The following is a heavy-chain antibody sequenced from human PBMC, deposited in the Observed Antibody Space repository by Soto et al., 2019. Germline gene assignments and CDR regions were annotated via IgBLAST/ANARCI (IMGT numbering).Heavy chain of an antibody. J-gene: IGHJ4*02. V-gene: IGHV4-34*01. CDR3: ARVLGGNDHGY. Sequence: QVQLQQWGAGLLKPSETLSLTCAVYGGSFSGYYWSWIRQPPGKGLAWIGEINHSGSTNYNPSLKSRVTISVDTSKNQFSLKLSSVTDADTAVYYCARVLGGNDHGYWGQGTLVTVSS. CDR2: INHSGST. D-gene: IGHD2-15*01. CDR1: GGSFSGYY.